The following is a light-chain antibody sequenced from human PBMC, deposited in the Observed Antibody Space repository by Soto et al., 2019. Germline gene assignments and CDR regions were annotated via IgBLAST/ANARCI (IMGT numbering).Light chain of an antibody. J-gene: IGKJ1*01. Sequence: EIVMTQSPATLSVAPGESAPISCRASQSVSSNLAWYQQKPGQAPRLLIYGAATRATGIPARFSGSGSGTSCTLTISSLQSEDFAIYFCQQYNNWPPARTFGQGTKVEI. V-gene: IGKV3-15*01. CDR2: GAA. CDR3: QQYNNWPPART. CDR1: QSVSSN.